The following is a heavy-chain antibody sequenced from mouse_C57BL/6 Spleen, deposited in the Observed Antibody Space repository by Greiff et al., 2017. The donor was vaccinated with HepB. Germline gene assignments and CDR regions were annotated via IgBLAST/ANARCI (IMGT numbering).Heavy chain of an antibody. CDR1: GFTFSSYG. J-gene: IGHJ4*01. CDR3: ARHGTAQAYYYAMDY. Sequence: EVKLQESGGDLVKPGGSLKLSCAASGFTFSSYGMSWVRQTPDKRLEWVATISSGGSYTYYPDSVKGRFTISRDNAKNTLYLQMSSLKSEDTAMYYCARHGTAQAYYYAMDYWGQGTSVTVSS. V-gene: IGHV5-6*01. CDR2: ISSGGSYT. D-gene: IGHD3-2*02.